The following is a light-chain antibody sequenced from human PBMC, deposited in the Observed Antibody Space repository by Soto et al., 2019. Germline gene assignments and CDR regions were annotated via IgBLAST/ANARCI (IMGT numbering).Light chain of an antibody. CDR3: QQYNNWPET. V-gene: IGKV3-15*01. CDR1: QSVSSSY. CDR2: GAS. J-gene: IGKJ1*01. Sequence: EIVLTQSPGTLSLSPGERATLSCRASQSVSSSYLAWYQQKPGQAPRLLICGASTRATGIPARFSGSGSGTEFTLTISSLQSEDFAVYYCQQYNNWPETFGQGTKV.